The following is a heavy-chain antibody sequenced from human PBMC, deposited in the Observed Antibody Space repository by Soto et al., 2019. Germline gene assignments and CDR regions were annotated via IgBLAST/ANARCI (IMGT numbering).Heavy chain of an antibody. J-gene: IGHJ4*02. CDR1: GSTFSSYA. CDR2: ISSNGGST. D-gene: IGHD3-22*01. V-gene: IGHV3-64*01. CDR3: ARDRADSSGYYVFDY. Sequence: EVQLVESGGGLVQPGGSLRLSCAASGSTFSSYAMHWVRQAPGKGLEYVSAISSNGGSTYYANSVKGRFTISRDNSKNTLYLQMGSLRAEDMAVYYCARDRADSSGYYVFDYWGQGTLVTVSS.